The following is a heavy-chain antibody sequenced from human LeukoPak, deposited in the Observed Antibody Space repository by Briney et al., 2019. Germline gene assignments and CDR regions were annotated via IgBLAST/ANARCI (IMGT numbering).Heavy chain of an antibody. Sequence: GGSLRLSCAASGFTFSSYWMSWVRQAPGKGLEWVANIKQDGSEKYYVDSVKGRFTISRDNSNNTLYLQMNSLRAEDTAVYYCARGRNLVATSGCFDYWGQGTLVTVSS. CDR1: GFTFSSYW. CDR2: IKQDGSEK. J-gene: IGHJ4*02. CDR3: ARGRNLVATSGCFDY. D-gene: IGHD5-12*01. V-gene: IGHV3-7*01.